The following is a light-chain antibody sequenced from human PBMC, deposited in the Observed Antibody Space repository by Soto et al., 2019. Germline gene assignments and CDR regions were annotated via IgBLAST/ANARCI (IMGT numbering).Light chain of an antibody. CDR2: EVT. J-gene: IGLJ3*02. V-gene: IGLV2-23*02. CDR1: SSDVGSYNL. Sequence: QSALTQPASVSGSPGQSITISCTGTSSDVGSYNLVSWYQQHPGKAPKLMIYEVTKRPSGVSNRFSGSKSGNTASLTISGLQAEDEADYYCCSSAGSGPLWVFGGGTKVTVL. CDR3: CSSAGSGPLWV.